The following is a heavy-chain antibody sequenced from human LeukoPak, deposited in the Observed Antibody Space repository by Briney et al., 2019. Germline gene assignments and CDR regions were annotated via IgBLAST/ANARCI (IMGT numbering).Heavy chain of an antibody. D-gene: IGHD5-18*01. Sequence: GGSLRLSCAASGFTFSSYAMHWVRQAPGKGLEWVAVISYDGSNKYYADSVKGRFTISRDNSKNTLYLQMNSLRAEDTAVYYCASDVDTAMVAYAFDIRGQGTMVTVSS. CDR3: ASDVDTAMVAYAFDI. CDR2: ISYDGSNK. CDR1: GFTFSSYA. V-gene: IGHV3-30-3*01. J-gene: IGHJ3*02.